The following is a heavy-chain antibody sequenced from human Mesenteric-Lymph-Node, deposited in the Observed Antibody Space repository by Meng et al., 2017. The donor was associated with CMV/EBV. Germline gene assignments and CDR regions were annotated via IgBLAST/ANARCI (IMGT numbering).Heavy chain of an antibody. J-gene: IGHJ4*02. CDR3: ARDVRSIDY. CDR1: GFTISDYY. Sequence: GESLKISCAASGFTISDYYMSWIRQAPGKGLEWISYMSNSDAMIFYADSLKGRFTISRDNVKNSLYLQMDSLRVEDTAVYYWARDVRSIDYWGQGTLVTVSS. V-gene: IGHV3-11*01. D-gene: IGHD1-14*01. CDR2: MSNSDAMI.